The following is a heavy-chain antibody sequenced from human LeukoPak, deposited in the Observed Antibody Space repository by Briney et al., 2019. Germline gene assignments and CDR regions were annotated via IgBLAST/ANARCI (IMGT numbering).Heavy chain of an antibody. V-gene: IGHV3-23*01. J-gene: IGHJ4*02. Sequence: GGTLRLSCAASGFTFSSYGMSWVRQAPGKGLEWVSTISGGGGSTFYADSVKGRFTISRDNSKNTLYLQMNSLRAEDTAVYYCAKGREWLQFFDYWGQGTLVTVSS. CDR3: AKGREWLQFFDY. CDR1: GFTFSSYG. D-gene: IGHD5-24*01. CDR2: ISGGGGST.